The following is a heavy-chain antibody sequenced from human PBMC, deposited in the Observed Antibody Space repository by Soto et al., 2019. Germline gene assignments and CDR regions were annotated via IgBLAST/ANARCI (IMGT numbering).Heavy chain of an antibody. CDR3: ARDGGYTGYEEGNPFDI. V-gene: IGHV4-4*07. CDR1: VVSISHHY. CDR2: MYVTGTT. J-gene: IGHJ3*02. D-gene: IGHD5-12*01. Sequence: SETLSLTCTFSVVSISHHYWSWIRQPAGTRLEWIGRMYVTGTTNYNPSLKNRVSMSIDTSKNQFSLKLSSVTAADTAVYYCARDGGYTGYEEGNPFDIWGQGTMVTVSS.